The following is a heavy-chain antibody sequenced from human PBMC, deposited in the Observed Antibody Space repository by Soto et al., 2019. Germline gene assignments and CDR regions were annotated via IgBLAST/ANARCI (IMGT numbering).Heavy chain of an antibody. CDR1: GYTFTSYG. V-gene: IGHV1-18*01. CDR3: ARVDIGATIRGLLDAFDI. D-gene: IGHD5-12*01. CDR2: ISAYNGNT. J-gene: IGHJ3*02. Sequence: ASVKVSCKASGYTFTSYGISWVRQAPGQGLEWMGWISAYNGNTNYAQKLQGRVTMTTDTSTSTAYMELRSLRSDDTAVYYCARVDIGATIRGLLDAFDIWGQGTMVTVSS.